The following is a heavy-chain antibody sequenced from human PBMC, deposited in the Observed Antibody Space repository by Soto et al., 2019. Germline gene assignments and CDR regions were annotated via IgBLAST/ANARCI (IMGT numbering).Heavy chain of an antibody. D-gene: IGHD1-1*01. CDR3: AKDTILEGSAKYGRDV. V-gene: IGHV3-30*18. J-gene: IGHJ6*02. Sequence: QVQLVESGGGVVQPGRSLRLSCAASGFTFSSYGMHWVRQAPGKGLEWVAVISYEGSNKYYADSVKGRFTISRDNSKNTLYRKMNSQTAEDTAVYYCAKDTILEGSAKYGRDVWGQGTTVIVSS. CDR2: ISYEGSNK. CDR1: GFTFSSYG.